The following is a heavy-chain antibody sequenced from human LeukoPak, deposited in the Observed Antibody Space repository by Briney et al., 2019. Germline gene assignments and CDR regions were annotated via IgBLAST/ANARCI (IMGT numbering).Heavy chain of an antibody. V-gene: IGHV4-59*01. D-gene: IGHD3-3*01. Sequence: PSETLSLTCTVSGGSISSYYWSWIRQPPGKGLEWIGYIYYSGSTNYNPSLKSRVTISVDTSKNQFSLKLSSVTAADTAVYYCAREIRFLEPLSYYYMDVWGKGTTVTVSS. CDR2: IYYSGST. CDR3: AREIRFLEPLSYYYMDV. J-gene: IGHJ6*03. CDR1: GGSISSYY.